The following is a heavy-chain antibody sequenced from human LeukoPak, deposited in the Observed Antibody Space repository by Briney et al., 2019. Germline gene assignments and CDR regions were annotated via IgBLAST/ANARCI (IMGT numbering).Heavy chain of an antibody. D-gene: IGHD2-15*01. CDR3: ERLGYCSGGSCDGFDY. CDR2: TNPNSGGT. Sequence: GASVKVSCKASGYTFTGYYMHWVRQAPGQGLEWMGRTNPNSGGTNYAQKFQGRVTMTRDTSISTAYMELSRLRSDDTAVYYCERLGYCSGGSCDGFDYWGQGTLVTVSS. J-gene: IGHJ4*02. V-gene: IGHV1-2*06. CDR1: GYTFTGYY.